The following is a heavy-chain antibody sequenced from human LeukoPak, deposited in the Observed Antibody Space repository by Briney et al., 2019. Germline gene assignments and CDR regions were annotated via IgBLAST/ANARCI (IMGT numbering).Heavy chain of an antibody. CDR2: MNAYNGKT. CDR1: GYTFTSYG. Sequence: ASVKVSCKASGYTFTSYGISWVRQAPGQGGEGRGWMNAYNGKTNYEQKFQGRVTMTRDTSISTPYMHLSMLRSDDTAVYYCARDTPRPVPRGFEYWGQGTLVTVSS. J-gene: IGHJ4*02. V-gene: IGHV1-18*01. CDR3: ARDTPRPVPRGFEY.